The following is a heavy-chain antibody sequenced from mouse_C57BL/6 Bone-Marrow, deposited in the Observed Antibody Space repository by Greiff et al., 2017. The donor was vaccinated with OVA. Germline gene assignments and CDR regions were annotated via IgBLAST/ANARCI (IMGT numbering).Heavy chain of an antibody. CDR2: INPNNGGT. CDR3: ARCRSWYFDV. J-gene: IGHJ1*03. Sequence: EVKLVESGPELVKPGASVKIPCKASGYTFTDYNMDWVKQSHGKSLEWIGDINPNNGGTIYNQKFKGKATLTVDKSSSTAYMELRSLTSEDTAVYYCARCRSWYFDVWGTGTTVTVSS. CDR1: GYTFTDYN. V-gene: IGHV1-18*01.